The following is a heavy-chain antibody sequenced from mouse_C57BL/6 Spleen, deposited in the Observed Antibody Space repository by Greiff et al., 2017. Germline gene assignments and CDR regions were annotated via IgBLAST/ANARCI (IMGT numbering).Heavy chain of an antibody. CDR3: ARGSYYDYDDGVDY. CDR1: GYTFTSYG. Sequence: QVQLKESGAELARPGASVKLSCKASGYTFTSYGISWVKQRTGQGLEWIGEIYPRSGNTYYNEKFKGKATLTADKSSSTAYMELRSLTSEDSAVYFCARGSYYDYDDGVDYWGQGTTLTVSS. D-gene: IGHD2-4*01. J-gene: IGHJ2*01. CDR2: IYPRSGNT. V-gene: IGHV1-81*01.